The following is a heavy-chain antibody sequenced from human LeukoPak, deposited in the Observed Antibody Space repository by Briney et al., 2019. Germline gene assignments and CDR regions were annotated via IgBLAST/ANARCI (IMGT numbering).Heavy chain of an antibody. CDR2: ISSSSSYT. CDR3: ARLNMFRGAYYYFDY. V-gene: IGHV3-11*03. CDR1: GFTFNNYY. Sequence: PGGSLRLSCAGSGFTFNNYYMTWIRQAPGKGLEWVSYISSSSSYTKYGDSVKGRFTISRDNAKNSVYLQMNSLRAEGTAVYYCARLNMFRGAYYYFDYWGQGTLVTVSS. D-gene: IGHD3-10*01. J-gene: IGHJ4*02.